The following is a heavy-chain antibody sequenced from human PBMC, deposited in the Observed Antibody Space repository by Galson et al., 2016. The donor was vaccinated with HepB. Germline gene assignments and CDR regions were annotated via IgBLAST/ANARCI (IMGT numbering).Heavy chain of an antibody. CDR3: ARGDFPMDY. V-gene: IGHV3-48*02. J-gene: IGHJ4*02. CDR2: ICSGRATI. Sequence: SLRLSCAASGFDFNSYNMNWVRQAPGKGLEWVSYICSGRATIYYADSVKGRFTISRDNSKSSLYLQMNSLRDDDTAVYYCARGDFPMDYWGQGTLVTVAS. CDR1: GFDFNSYN. D-gene: IGHD3/OR15-3a*01.